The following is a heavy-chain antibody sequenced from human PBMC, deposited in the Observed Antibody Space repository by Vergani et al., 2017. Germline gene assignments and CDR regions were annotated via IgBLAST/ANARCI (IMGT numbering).Heavy chain of an antibody. CDR1: DSSIMTNPY. Sequence: QVQLQESGPGLVKPSETLTLTCDVSDSSIMTNPYWGWFRQSPGKGLEWIGCIDHSGDTHYNSSLKSRVSISIVSSSKLSLSLTSVTAADTAIYYCARHRGSGGFFPSSYFYGMDVWGHGTTVTVSS. CDR2: IDHSGDT. V-gene: IGHV4-38-2*01. CDR3: ARHRGSGGFFPSSYFYGMDV. J-gene: IGHJ6*02. D-gene: IGHD3-10*01.